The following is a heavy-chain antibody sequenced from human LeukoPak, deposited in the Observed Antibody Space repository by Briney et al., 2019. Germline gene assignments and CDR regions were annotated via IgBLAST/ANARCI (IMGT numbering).Heavy chain of an antibody. J-gene: IGHJ3*02. CDR2: ISSSSSYI. V-gene: IGHV3-21*01. CDR1: GFTFSSYS. D-gene: IGHD6-19*01. Sequence: GGSLRLSCAASGFTFSSYSMNWVRQAPGKGLEWVSSISSSSSYIYYADSVKGRFTISRDNAKNSLYLQMNSLRAEDTAVYYCARVRGYSSGWYPTYDAFDIWGQGTMVTVPS. CDR3: ARVRGYSSGWYPTYDAFDI.